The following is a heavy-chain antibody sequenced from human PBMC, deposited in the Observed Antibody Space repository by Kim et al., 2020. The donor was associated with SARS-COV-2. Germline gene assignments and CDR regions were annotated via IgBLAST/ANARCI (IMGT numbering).Heavy chain of an antibody. CDR2: ISYDGSNK. CDR3: ARDPGGAYLWFGELPPFFDY. D-gene: IGHD3-10*01. CDR1: GFTFSSYA. Sequence: GGSLRLSCAASGFTFSSYAMHCVRQAPGKGLEWVAVISYDGSNKYYADSVKGRFTISRDNSKNTLYLQMNSLRAEDTAVYYCARDPGGAYLWFGELPPFFDYWGQGTLVTVSS. V-gene: IGHV3-30*04. J-gene: IGHJ4*02.